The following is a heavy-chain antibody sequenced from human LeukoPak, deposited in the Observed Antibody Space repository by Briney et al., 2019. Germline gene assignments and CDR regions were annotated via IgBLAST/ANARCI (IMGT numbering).Heavy chain of an antibody. CDR2: IYSGGDT. J-gene: IGHJ6*02. V-gene: IGHV3-53*01. D-gene: IGHD3-10*01. CDR3: ASGRGRASDYYYGMDV. CDR1: GFTVSSNY. Sequence: PGGFLRLSCAVSGFTVSSNYMSWVRQAPGKGLEWVSVIYSGGDTYYADSVKGRFTISRDNSKNTLYLQMNSLRAEDTAGYYCASGRGRASDYYYGMDVWGQGTTVTVSS.